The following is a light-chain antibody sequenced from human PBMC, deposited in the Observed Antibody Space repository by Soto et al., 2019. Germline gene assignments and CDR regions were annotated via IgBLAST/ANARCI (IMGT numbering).Light chain of an antibody. Sequence: ETLMTQSPATLSVSPGERATLSCRASQSVNNNLAWYQQKLGQAPRVLIYGASTRATGIPARFTGSGSGTEFILTITSLQSEDSAVYYCQQYDDWPPFTFGQGTRLDI. CDR1: QSVNNN. CDR2: GAS. V-gene: IGKV3-15*01. J-gene: IGKJ2*01. CDR3: QQYDDWPPFT.